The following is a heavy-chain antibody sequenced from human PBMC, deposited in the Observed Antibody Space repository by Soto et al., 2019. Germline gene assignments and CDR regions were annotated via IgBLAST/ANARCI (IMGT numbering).Heavy chain of an antibody. CDR1: GYTFTDYG. CDR3: ARDPPETPSDY. Sequence: QVQLVQSGADVKKPGASVRVSCKASGYTFTDYGITWVRQAPGQGPQWMGWISAKNGDTNLAQKFRGRVTLTTDTSTGIAYMDLRSLTPDDTAVYYCARDPPETPSDYWGQGTLVTVSS. CDR2: ISAKNGDT. V-gene: IGHV1-18*01. J-gene: IGHJ4*02.